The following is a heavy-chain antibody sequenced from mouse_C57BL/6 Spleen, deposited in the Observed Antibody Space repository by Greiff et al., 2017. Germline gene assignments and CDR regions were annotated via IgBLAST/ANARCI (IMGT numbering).Heavy chain of an antibody. Sequence: EVKVEESGGGLVQPKGSLKLSCAASGFSFNTYAMNWVRQAPGKGLEWVARIRSKSNNYATYYADSVKDRFTISRDDSESMLYLQMNNLKTEDTAMYYCVRQGFTTVVATRYFDVWGTGTTVTVSS. CDR1: GFSFNTYA. CDR3: VRQGFTTVVATRYFDV. J-gene: IGHJ1*03. V-gene: IGHV10-1*01. CDR2: IRSKSNNYAT. D-gene: IGHD1-1*01.